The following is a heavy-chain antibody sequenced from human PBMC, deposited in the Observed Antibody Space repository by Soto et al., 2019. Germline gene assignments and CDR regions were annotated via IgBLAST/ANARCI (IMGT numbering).Heavy chain of an antibody. CDR2: INYSGVST. CDR1: GFAFSRND. D-gene: IGHD1-1*01. CDR3: VTDPNWEWGY. J-gene: IGHJ4*02. V-gene: IGHV3-23*01. Sequence: GGSLRLACAASGFAFSRNDMNWVRPRPGKGLEWVSNINYSGVSTYYSDAVKGRFTISRDNSKNILYLEMNSLKVDDTAVYYCVTDPNWEWGYWGQGALVTVSS.